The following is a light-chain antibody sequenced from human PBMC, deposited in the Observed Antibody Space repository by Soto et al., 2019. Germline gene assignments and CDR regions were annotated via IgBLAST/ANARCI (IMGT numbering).Light chain of an antibody. CDR2: AAS. V-gene: IGKV1-5*01. CDR3: QQLRMYPST. J-gene: IGKJ4*01. CDR1: QTVERW. Sequence: DIQITQSPSTLSASVGDRVTITCRASQTVERWLAWYQQRPGKAPKRLIYAASSLQSGVPSRFSGSGSGTDFTLTISCLQSEDFATYYCQQLRMYPSTFGGGTKVDI.